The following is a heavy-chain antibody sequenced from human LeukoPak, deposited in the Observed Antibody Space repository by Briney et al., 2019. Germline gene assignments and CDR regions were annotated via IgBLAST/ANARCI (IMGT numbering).Heavy chain of an antibody. CDR2: IYYSGST. CDR3: ARSRYNWNEKYYFDY. J-gene: IGHJ4*02. V-gene: IGHV4-59*08. Sequence: SETLSLTCTASGGSISSYYWSWIRQPPGKGLEWIGDIYYSGSTNYNPSLKSRVTISVDTSKNQFSLKLSSVTAADTAVYYCARSRYNWNEKYYFDYWGQGTLVTVSS. D-gene: IGHD1-20*01. CDR1: GGSISSYY.